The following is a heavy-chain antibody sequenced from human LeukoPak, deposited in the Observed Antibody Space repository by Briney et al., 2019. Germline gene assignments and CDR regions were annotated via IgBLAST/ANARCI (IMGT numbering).Heavy chain of an antibody. D-gene: IGHD3-22*01. CDR1: GFTFSNYG. CDR2: LKEDGGEK. J-gene: IGHJ4*02. CDR3: ARHVVAVGFDY. Sequence: PGGSLRLSCAASGFTFSNYGMHWVRQAPGKGLEWLANLKEDGGEKYYVDSVKGRFTISRDNARNSLYLQMNSLRAEDTAVYYCARHVVAVGFDYWGQGTLVTVSS. V-gene: IGHV3-7*01.